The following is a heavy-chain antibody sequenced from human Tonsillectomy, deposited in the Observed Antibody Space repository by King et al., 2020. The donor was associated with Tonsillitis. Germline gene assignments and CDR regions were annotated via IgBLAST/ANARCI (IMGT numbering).Heavy chain of an antibody. J-gene: IGHJ2*01. CDR3: ARGYYYDSSGYYAYWYFDL. CDR1: GGSISSYY. D-gene: IGHD3-22*01. V-gene: IGHV4-59*08. Sequence: QLQESGPGLVKPSETLSLTCTVSGGSISSYYWSWIRQPPGKGLEWIGYIYYSGSTNYNPSLKSRVTISVDTSKNQFSLKLSSVTAADTAVYYCARGYYYDSSGYYAYWYFDLWGRGTLVTVSS. CDR2: IYYSGST.